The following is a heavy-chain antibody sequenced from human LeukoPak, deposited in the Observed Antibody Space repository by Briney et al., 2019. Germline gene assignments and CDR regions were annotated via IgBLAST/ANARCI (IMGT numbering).Heavy chain of an antibody. CDR3: ARGADRVAYYFDY. V-gene: IGHV4-34*01. Sequence: PSETLSLTCAVYGGSFSGYYWSWIRQPPGKGLEWIGEINHSGSTNYNPSLKSRVTISVATSKNQFPLKLSSVTAADTAVYYCARGADRVAYYFDYWGQGTLVTVSS. CDR1: GGSFSGYY. CDR2: INHSGST. J-gene: IGHJ4*02. D-gene: IGHD2-15*01.